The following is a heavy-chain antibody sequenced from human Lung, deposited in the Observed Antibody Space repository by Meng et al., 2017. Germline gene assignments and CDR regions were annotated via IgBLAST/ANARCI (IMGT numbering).Heavy chain of an antibody. V-gene: IGHV1-2*06. J-gene: IGHJ4*02. CDR2: INPKSGDT. Sequence: QVPLVQSGAEVKKPGASVKVSCKASGYTFPDYWLHWVRRAPGQGLEWMGRINPKSGDTHYAQRFQGRVTMTGDTSISTAYMELSGLRSDDTAMYYCARDEDISAADKLFGDYWGQGTLVTVSS. CDR1: GYTFPDYW. D-gene: IGHD6-13*01. CDR3: ARDEDISAADKLFGDY.